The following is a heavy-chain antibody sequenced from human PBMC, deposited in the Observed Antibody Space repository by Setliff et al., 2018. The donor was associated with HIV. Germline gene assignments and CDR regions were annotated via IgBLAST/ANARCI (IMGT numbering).Heavy chain of an antibody. CDR1: GGSINNHY. Sequence: SETLSLTCTVSGGSINNHYWSWIRQPPGKGLEWIGNIHYSGSTNYNPSLKSRVTISVDKSKNQFSLNLISVTAADTAVYYCARAHGFTNDYWGQGTLVTVSS. CDR2: IHYSGST. V-gene: IGHV4-59*08. D-gene: IGHD3-3*01. J-gene: IGHJ4*02. CDR3: ARAHGFTNDY.